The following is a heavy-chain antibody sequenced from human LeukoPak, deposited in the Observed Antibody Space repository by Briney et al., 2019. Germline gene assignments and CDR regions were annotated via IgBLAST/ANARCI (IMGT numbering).Heavy chain of an antibody. V-gene: IGHV3-30-3*01. CDR2: ISYDGSNK. CDR1: GFTFSSYA. CDR3: ASPAYLGYCSSTSCQGVEYYYMDV. J-gene: IGHJ6*03. Sequence: GGSLRLSCAASGFTFSSYAMHWVRQAPGKGLEWVAVISYDGSNKYYADSVKGRFTISRDNSKNTLYLQMNSLRAEDTAVYYCASPAYLGYCSSTSCQGVEYYYMDVWGKGTTVTVSS. D-gene: IGHD2-2*01.